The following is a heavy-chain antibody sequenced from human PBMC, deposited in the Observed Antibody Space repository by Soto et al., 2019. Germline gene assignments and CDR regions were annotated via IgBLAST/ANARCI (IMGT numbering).Heavy chain of an antibody. V-gene: IGHV3-43*02. Sequence: GGSLRLSCAASGFTFDDYAMHWVRQAPGKGLEWVSLISGDGGSTYYADSVKGRFTISRDNSKNSLYLQMNSLRTEDTALYYCAKDTDFWSGYYFDYWGQGTLVTVSS. J-gene: IGHJ4*02. D-gene: IGHD3-3*01. CDR2: ISGDGGST. CDR1: GFTFDDYA. CDR3: AKDTDFWSGYYFDY.